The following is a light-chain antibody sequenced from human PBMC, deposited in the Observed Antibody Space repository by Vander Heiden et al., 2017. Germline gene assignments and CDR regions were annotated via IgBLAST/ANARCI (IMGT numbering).Light chain of an antibody. J-gene: IGKJ2*01. V-gene: IGKV1-5*03. CDR3: QQDNSYLVT. Sequence: DIQMTQSPSTLSASVGDRVTITCRASQSISSWLAWYQQKPGKAPKLLIYKASSLESGVPSRFSGSGSGTEFTLTISSLQPDDFATYYCQQDNSYLVTFGQWTKLEIK. CDR2: KAS. CDR1: QSISSW.